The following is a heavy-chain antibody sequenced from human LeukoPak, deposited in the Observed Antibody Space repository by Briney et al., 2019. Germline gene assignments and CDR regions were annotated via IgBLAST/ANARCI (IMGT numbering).Heavy chain of an antibody. V-gene: IGHV3-21*01. Sequence: PGGSLRLSCAASGFTFSSYSMNWVRQAPGKGLEWVSSISSSSSYIYYADSVKGRFTISRDNAKNSLYLQMNSLRAEDTAVYYCARGAPITMIGVVSIDIWGQGTMVTVSS. CDR2: ISSSSSYI. CDR1: GFTFSSYS. CDR3: ARGAPITMIGVVSIDI. J-gene: IGHJ3*02. D-gene: IGHD3-22*01.